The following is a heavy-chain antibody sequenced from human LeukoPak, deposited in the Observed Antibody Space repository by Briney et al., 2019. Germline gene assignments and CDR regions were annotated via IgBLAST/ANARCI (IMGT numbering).Heavy chain of an antibody. CDR1: GYSMSSRYY. J-gene: IGHJ3*02. CDR3: ARSDGYGLVGI. Sequence: SETLSLTCAVSGYSMSSRYYWGWIRQPPGKGLEWIGNIYHSGTTYYNPSLKSRVTLSLDMATNQFSLKLSCVTAADTAVYYCARSDGYGLVGICGQGTMVTVS. D-gene: IGHD3-10*01. V-gene: IGHV4-38-2*01. CDR2: IYHSGTT.